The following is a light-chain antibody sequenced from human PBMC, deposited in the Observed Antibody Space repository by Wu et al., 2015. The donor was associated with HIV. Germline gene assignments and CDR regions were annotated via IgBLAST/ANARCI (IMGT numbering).Light chain of an antibody. J-gene: IGKJ1*01. V-gene: IGKV3-11*01. CDR1: QSISNY. CDR2: DSI. Sequence: EIVLTQSPATLSLSPGDRATLSCRASQSISNYLAWFQQKPGQAPRLLIYDSINRATGIPARFSGSASGTDFTLTISSLEAEDFALYYCQQRSNWPWTFGQGTKVEFK. CDR3: QQRSNWPWT.